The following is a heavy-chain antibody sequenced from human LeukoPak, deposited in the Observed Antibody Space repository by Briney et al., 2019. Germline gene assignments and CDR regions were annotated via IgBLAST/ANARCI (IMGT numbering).Heavy chain of an antibody. CDR2: ISGSGGST. CDR3: AKVRSFVAVAAPDALGI. Sequence: GGSLRLSCAASGFTFSSYAMSWVRQAPGKELEWVSAISGSGGSTYYADSVKGRFTISRDNSKNTLYLQMNSLRAEDTAVYYCAKVRSFVAVAAPDALGIWGQGTMVTVSS. J-gene: IGHJ3*02. D-gene: IGHD6-19*01. V-gene: IGHV3-23*01. CDR1: GFTFSSYA.